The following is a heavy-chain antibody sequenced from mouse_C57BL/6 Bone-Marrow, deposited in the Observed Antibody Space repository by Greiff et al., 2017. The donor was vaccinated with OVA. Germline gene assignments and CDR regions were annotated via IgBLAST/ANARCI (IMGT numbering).Heavy chain of an antibody. D-gene: IGHD1-1*01. CDR1: GYTFTGYW. CDR2: IYPGSGST. Sequence: VQLQQPGAELVKPGASVKMSCKASGYTFTGYWITWLKQSPGKGLEWIGDIYPGSGSTTYNEKFKGKATLTVDTSSSTAYMQLSSLTSEDSAVYYCAREGPYYGSAYWYFDVWGTGTTVTVSS. CDR3: AREGPYYGSAYWYFDV. V-gene: IGHV1-55*01. J-gene: IGHJ1*03.